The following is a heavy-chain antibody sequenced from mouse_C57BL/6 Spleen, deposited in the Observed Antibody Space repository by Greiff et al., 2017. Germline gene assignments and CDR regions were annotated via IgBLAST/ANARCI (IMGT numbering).Heavy chain of an antibody. CDR3: ARYYGYDDWYFDG. CDR2: IYPGDGDT. CDR1: GYAFSSYW. J-gene: IGHJ1*03. Sequence: QVQLKESGAELVKPGASVKISCKASGYAFSSYWMNWVKQRPGKGLEWIGQIYPGDGDTNYNGKFKGKATLTADKSSSTAYMQLSSLTSEDSAVYFCARYYGYDDWYFDGWGTGTTVTVSS. D-gene: IGHD2-2*01. V-gene: IGHV1-80*01.